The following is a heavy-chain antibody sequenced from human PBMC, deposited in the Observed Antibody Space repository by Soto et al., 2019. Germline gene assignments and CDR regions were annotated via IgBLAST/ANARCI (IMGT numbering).Heavy chain of an antibody. J-gene: IGHJ6*02. V-gene: IGHV3-7*01. D-gene: IGHD6-25*01. CDR2: IKQDGSEK. CDR1: GFTFSSYW. Sequence: GGSLRLSCAASGFTFSSYWMSWVRQAPGKGLEWVANIKQDGSEKYYVDSVKGRFTISRDNAKNSLYLQMNSLRAEDTAVYYCARDQAAHYYGMDVWGQGTTVTVSS. CDR3: ARDQAAHYYGMDV.